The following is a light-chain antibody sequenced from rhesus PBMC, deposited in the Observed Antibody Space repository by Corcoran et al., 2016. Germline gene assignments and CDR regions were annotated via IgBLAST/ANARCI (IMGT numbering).Light chain of an antibody. V-gene: IGKV1-74*01. CDR2: YAS. J-gene: IGKJ1*01. Sequence: DIQMTQSPSSLSASVGDTVTITCRASQDIYNNLDWYQQKPGKVPRLLIYYASTLQSGVPSRFSCSGSGTDFTLTISSLQPEDFATYYCKHGYGTLPTFGQGTKMEIK. CDR1: QDIYNN. CDR3: KHGYGTLPT.